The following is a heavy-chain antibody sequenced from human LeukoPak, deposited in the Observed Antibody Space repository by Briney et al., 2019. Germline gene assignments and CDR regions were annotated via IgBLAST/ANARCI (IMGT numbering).Heavy chain of an antibody. CDR3: TKDRRDGYTPYYFDY. CDR2: LSYDGSNK. D-gene: IGHD5-24*01. V-gene: IGHV3-30*18. Sequence: PGGSLRLSCAASGFTFSSYGMHWVRQAPGKGLEWVAVLSYDGSNKYYADSVKGRFTISRDNSKSTLYLQMNSLRAEDTAVYYCTKDRRDGYTPYYFDYWGQGTLVIVSS. CDR1: GFTFSSYG. J-gene: IGHJ4*02.